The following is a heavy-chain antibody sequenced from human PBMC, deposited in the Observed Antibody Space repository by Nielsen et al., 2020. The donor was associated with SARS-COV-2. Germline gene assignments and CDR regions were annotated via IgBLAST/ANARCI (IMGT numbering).Heavy chain of an antibody. CDR2: IWYDGSNK. CDR1: GFTFSSYW. D-gene: IGHD6-25*01. V-gene: IGHV3-33*03. CDR3: ATLVSGRWGMDV. Sequence: GESLKISCAASGFTFSSYWMSWVRQAPGKGLEWVAVIWYDGSNKYYADSVKGRFTISRDNAKNSLYLQMNSLRAEDTALYYCATLVSGRWGMDVWGQGTTVTVSS. J-gene: IGHJ6*02.